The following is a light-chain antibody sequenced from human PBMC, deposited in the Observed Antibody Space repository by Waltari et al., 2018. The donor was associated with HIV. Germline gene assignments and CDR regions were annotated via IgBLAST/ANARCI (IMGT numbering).Light chain of an antibody. CDR2: GAS. J-gene: IGKJ4*01. CDR1: ESVDNNY. CDR3: QQYGRSPT. V-gene: IGKV3-20*01. Sequence: EIVLTQSPGTLYLSPGERATLSCRASESVDNNYLAWFQQKPGQPPRLLIYGASSRATGIPDRFSGSGSGTDFTLTVSRLEPEDFAVYFCQQYGRSPTFGGGTKVEIK.